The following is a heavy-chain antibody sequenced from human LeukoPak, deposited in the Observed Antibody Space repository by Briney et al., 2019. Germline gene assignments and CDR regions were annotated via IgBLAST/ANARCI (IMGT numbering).Heavy chain of an antibody. CDR1: GYTFTSYY. V-gene: IGHV1-46*01. D-gene: IGHD3-3*01. CDR3: ARDRFERSGYSHYYYYYMDV. CDR2: INPSGGST. J-gene: IGHJ6*03. Sequence: ASVKVSCKASGYTFTSYYMHWVRQAPGQGLEWMGIINPSGGSTSYAQKFQGRVTVTRVMSTSTVYMELSSLRSEVTAVYYCARDRFERSGYSHYYYYYMDVWGKGTTVTVSS.